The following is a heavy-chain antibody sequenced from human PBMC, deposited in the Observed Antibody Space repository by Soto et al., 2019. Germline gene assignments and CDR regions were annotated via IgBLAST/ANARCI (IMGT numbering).Heavy chain of an antibody. CDR1: GYSFSDYG. D-gene: IGHD4-17*01. Sequence: ASVKVSCKASGYSFSDYGITWVRQAPGQGLEWMGWVSYNINTKYAQKFQGRVTMTTDISTSTAYMELRSLRSDDTAVYYCVRDGGTVTIFFDYWGQGTLVIVSS. CDR2: VSYNINT. J-gene: IGHJ4*02. V-gene: IGHV1-18*01. CDR3: VRDGGTVTIFFDY.